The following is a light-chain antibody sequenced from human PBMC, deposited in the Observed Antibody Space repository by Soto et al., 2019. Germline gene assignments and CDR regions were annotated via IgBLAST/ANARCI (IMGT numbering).Light chain of an antibody. J-gene: IGKJ4*01. CDR2: DAS. V-gene: IGKV1-33*01. CDR3: QNHNSAPLT. Sequence: DIQMTQSPSSLSASVGDRVTITCQASQDISNLLNWYQQKPGKAPKLLIYDASNLETGVPSRFSGSGSGTDFTFTISSLQPEDIATYYCQNHNSAPLTFGGGTKVEIK. CDR1: QDISNL.